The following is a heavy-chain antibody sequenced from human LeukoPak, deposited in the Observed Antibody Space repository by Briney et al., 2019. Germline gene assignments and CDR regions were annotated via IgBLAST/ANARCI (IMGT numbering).Heavy chain of an antibody. J-gene: IGHJ4*02. CDR2: INAGNGNT. D-gene: IGHD4-11*01. Sequence: ASVKVSCKASGYTFTSYAMHWVRQAPGQRLEWMGWINAGNGNTKYSQKFQGRVTITRDTSGSTAYMELSSLRSEDTAVYYCARDRYSDYEGYFDYWGQGTLVTVSS. CDR1: GYTFTSYA. V-gene: IGHV1-3*01. CDR3: ARDRYSDYEGYFDY.